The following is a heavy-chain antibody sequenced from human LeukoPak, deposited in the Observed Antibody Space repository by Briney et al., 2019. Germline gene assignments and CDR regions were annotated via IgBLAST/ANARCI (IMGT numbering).Heavy chain of an antibody. J-gene: IGHJ6*02. D-gene: IGHD3-3*01. CDR3: AREGITIFGQNYYYGVDV. V-gene: IGHV4-30-4*01. CDR2: IYYRGTT. CDR1: GDSVNSADYY. Sequence: PSETLSLTCTVSGDSVNSADYYWSWIRQSPGKGLEWIGNIYYRGTTDYKPSLKSRITISLDTSRNQFSLRVRSVTAADTAVYYCAREGITIFGQNYYYGVDVWGQGTTVIVSS.